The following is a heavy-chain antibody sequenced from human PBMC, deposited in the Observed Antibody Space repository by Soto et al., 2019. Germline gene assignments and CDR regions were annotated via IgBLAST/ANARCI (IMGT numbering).Heavy chain of an antibody. Sequence: VQLVESGGGVVQPGRSLRLSCAASGFTFSSYAMHWVRQAPGKGLEWVAVISYDGSNKYYADSVKGRFTISRDNSKNTLYLQMNSLRAEDTAVYYCARDRGVTTVTYYYYYYAMDVWGQGTTVTVSS. V-gene: IGHV3-30-3*01. D-gene: IGHD4-17*01. CDR3: ARDRGVTTVTYYYYYYAMDV. CDR2: ISYDGSNK. CDR1: GFTFSSYA. J-gene: IGHJ6*02.